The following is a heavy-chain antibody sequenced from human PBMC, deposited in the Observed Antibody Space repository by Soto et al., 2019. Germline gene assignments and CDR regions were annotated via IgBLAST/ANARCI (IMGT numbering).Heavy chain of an antibody. J-gene: IGHJ5*02. CDR3: GSVRPSGYVLS. D-gene: IGHD6-25*01. Sequence: SETLSLTCTVSGGCLSSYYWTGIRQSPGKGLEWIGYVYFSGNTNYNPSLKSRVTISIDTSKNKFSLRLASVTAADTAFYFCGSVRPSGYVLSWGQGTLVTVSS. CDR1: GGCLSSYY. V-gene: IGHV4-59*01. CDR2: VYFSGNT.